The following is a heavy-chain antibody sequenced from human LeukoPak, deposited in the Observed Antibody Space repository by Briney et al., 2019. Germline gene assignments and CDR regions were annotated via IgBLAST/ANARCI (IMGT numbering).Heavy chain of an antibody. J-gene: IGHJ4*02. CDR1: GFTFSSYS. V-gene: IGHV3-21*04. CDR3: ARDPPRDY. Sequence: SGGSLRLSCAASGFTFSSYSMNWVRQAPGKGLEWVSSISSSSSYIYYADSVKGRFTISRDNSKNTLYLQMNSLRAEDTAVYYCARDPPRDYWGQGTLVTVSS. CDR2: ISSSSSYI.